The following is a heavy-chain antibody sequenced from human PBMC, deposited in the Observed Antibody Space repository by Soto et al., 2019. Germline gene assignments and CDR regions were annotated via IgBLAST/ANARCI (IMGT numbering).Heavy chain of an antibody. CDR3: AREAEHAYFGY. D-gene: IGHD6-13*01. V-gene: IGHV1-69*13. CDR2: IIPMFDIV. CDR1: GGTFGSNA. J-gene: IGHJ4*02. Sequence: SVKVSCKASGGTFGSNAISWVRQAPGQGLEWMGGIIPMFDIVHFAQKFQGRVTITADEFTSTAYMELSSLRSEDTAVYYCAREAEHAYFGYWGQGTPVTVSS.